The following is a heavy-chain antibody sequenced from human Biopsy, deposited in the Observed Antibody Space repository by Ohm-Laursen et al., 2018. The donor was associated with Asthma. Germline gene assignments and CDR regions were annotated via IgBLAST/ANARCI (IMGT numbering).Heavy chain of an antibody. D-gene: IGHD3-10*01. CDR3: GRERSYMVDY. CDR2: IWFDGSNK. CDR1: GFSFGSYG. Sequence: SLRLSCAAFGFSFGSYGLHWVRQAPGKGLEWVADIWFDGSNKHYADSVKGRFTISRDNSKNTLYLQMNSLRAEDTALYYCGRERSYMVDYWGQGTLVIVSS. V-gene: IGHV3-33*08. J-gene: IGHJ4*02.